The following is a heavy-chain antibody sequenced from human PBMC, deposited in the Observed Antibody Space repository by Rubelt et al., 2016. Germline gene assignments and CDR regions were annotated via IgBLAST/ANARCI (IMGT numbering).Heavy chain of an antibody. CDR3: ARGLIILATTVTLSPFDY. D-gene: IGHD4-11*01. J-gene: IGHJ4*02. V-gene: IGHV4-34*01. CDR2: INHSGST. Sequence: QVQLQQWGAGLLKPSETLSLTCAVYGGSFSGYYWSWIRQPPGKGLEWIGEINHSGSTNYNPSLKSGGTISVDTSKNQCSLKLRSVTAADTAVYDCARGLIILATTVTLSPFDYWGQGTLVTVSS. CDR1: GGSFSGYY.